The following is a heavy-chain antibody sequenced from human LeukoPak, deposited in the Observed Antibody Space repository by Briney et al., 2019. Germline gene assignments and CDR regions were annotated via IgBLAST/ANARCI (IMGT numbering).Heavy chain of an antibody. CDR3: ARGTPHNDALDI. Sequence: GGSLRLSGAASGFTFSSYAMSWVRQAPGRGLEWVSVIYTVGNTYYAESVKGRFTISRDNSKNTLYLQMNSLRAEDTAVYYCARGTPHNDALDIWGQGTMVTVSS. D-gene: IGHD1-1*01. CDR2: IYTVGNT. V-gene: IGHV3-66*01. CDR1: GFTFSSYA. J-gene: IGHJ3*02.